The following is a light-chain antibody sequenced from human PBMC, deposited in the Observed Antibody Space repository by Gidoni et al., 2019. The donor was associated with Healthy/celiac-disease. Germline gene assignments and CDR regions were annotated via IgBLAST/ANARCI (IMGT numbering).Light chain of an antibody. Sequence: IQMTQSPASLSASVGDRVTITCRASQSISSYLNWYQQKPGKAPKLLIYAASSLQSGGPSRFSGSGSGTDFTLTISSLQPEDFATYYCQQSDSTPWTFGQGTKVEIK. J-gene: IGKJ1*01. CDR2: AAS. CDR3: QQSDSTPWT. V-gene: IGKV1-39*01. CDR1: QSISSY.